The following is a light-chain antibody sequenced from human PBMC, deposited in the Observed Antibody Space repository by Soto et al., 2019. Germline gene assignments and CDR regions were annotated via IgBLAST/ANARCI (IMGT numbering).Light chain of an antibody. Sequence: QAVVTQPPSASGTPGQRVTISCSGSSSNIGSNTVNWYQQIPGTAPKLLIYSTDQRPSGVPDRFSGSKSGTSASLAISGLQSEDEADYYCAAWDDNLNGPVFGGGTQLTVL. CDR1: SSNIGSNT. V-gene: IGLV1-44*01. CDR2: STD. J-gene: IGLJ7*01. CDR3: AAWDDNLNGPV.